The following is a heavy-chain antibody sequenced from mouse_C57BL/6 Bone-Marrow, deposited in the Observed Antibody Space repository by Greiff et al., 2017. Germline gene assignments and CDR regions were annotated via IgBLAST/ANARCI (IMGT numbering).Heavy chain of an antibody. Sequence: QVQLQQSGPELVKPGASVKISCKASGYAFSSSWMNWVKQRPGKGLEWIGRIYPGDGDTNYNGKVKGKATLTADKSSSTAYMQLSSLTSEDAAVYFCTRSDYSGSSLWYFDVWGTGTTVTVSS. J-gene: IGHJ1*03. CDR2: IYPGDGDT. V-gene: IGHV1-82*01. CDR3: TRSDYSGSSLWYFDV. CDR1: GYAFSSSW. D-gene: IGHD1-1*01.